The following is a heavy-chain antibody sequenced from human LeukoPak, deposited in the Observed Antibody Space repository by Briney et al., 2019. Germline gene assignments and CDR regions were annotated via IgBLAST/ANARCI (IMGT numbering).Heavy chain of an antibody. CDR3: ATRGSGYYYAYYFDY. D-gene: IGHD3-22*01. V-gene: IGHV4-34*01. CDR2: INHSGST. CDR1: GGSFSGYY. J-gene: IGHJ4*02. Sequence: PSETLSLTCAVYGGSFSGYYWSWIRQPPGKGLEWIGEINHSGSTNYNPSLKSRVTISVDTSKNQFSLKLSSVTAADTAVYYCATRGSGYYYAYYFDYWGQGTLVTVSS.